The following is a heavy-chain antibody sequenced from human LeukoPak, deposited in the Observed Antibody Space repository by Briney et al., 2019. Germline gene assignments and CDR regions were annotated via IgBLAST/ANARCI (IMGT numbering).Heavy chain of an antibody. CDR2: INQDGSEK. CDR3: ARAREKWVAFDI. CDR1: GFTFSDYW. D-gene: IGHD1-26*01. Sequence: GGSLRLSCVASGFTFSDYWMSGVRQAPGKGLEWVANINQDGSEKYFVDSVKGRFTISRDNAKNSLYLQMNSLRAEDTAVYYCARAREKWVAFDIWGQGTMVTVSS. V-gene: IGHV3-7*04. J-gene: IGHJ3*02.